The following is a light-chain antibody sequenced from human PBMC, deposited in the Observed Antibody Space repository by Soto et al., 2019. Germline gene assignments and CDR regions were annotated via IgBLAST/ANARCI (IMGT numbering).Light chain of an antibody. CDR3: LLYFRYFWA. CDR1: QAIRTA. CDR2: AAS. V-gene: IGKV1-6*01. Sequence: AIQLTQSPSSLSASVGDRVTITCRASQAIRTALGWYQQRPGKVPKLLIYAASTLQSGVPSRFSGSGSGIDFTLTISSLQPEDFATYYCLLYFRYFWAFGQGTKVEIK. J-gene: IGKJ1*01.